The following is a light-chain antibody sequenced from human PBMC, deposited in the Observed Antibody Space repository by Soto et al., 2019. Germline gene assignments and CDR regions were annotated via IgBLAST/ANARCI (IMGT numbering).Light chain of an antibody. J-gene: IGKJ1*01. Sequence: EIVLTQSPGTLSVSRGERAILSCGASQSVDSRYFGWYQQRPGQPPRLLLYGVSTRATGIPDRFSGSGSGTDFILTISRLDPDEFAVYYCQQYGAFWTFGQGTKVDI. CDR3: QQYGAFWT. V-gene: IGKV3-20*01. CDR2: GVS. CDR1: QSVDSRY.